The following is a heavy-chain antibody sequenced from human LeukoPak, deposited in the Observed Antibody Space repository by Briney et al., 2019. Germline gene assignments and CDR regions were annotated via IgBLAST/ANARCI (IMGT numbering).Heavy chain of an antibody. CDR1: GYNFNNYW. CDR3: ARQGWELQPTPFDY. Sequence: GESLKISCKGSGYNFNNYWIGWVRQMPGKGLEWMGIIYPGDSDTRYSPSFQGQVTISADKSISTAYLQWSSLKASDTAMYYCARQGWELQPTPFDYWGQGTLVTVSS. CDR2: IYPGDSDT. D-gene: IGHD1-26*01. V-gene: IGHV5-51*01. J-gene: IGHJ4*02.